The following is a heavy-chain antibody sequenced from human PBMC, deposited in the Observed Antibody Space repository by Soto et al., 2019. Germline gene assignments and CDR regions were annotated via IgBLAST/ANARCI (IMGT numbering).Heavy chain of an antibody. CDR1: GFTFSSYS. CDR3: ARDGGLVVVAAISSMVEVMDV. CDR2: ISSSSSYI. D-gene: IGHD2-15*01. V-gene: IGHV3-21*01. Sequence: EVQLVESGGGLVKPGGSLRLSCAASGFTFSSYSMNWVRQAPGKGLEWVSSISSSSSYIYYADSVKGRFTISRDNAKNSLYLQMNRLRAEDTAVYYSARDGGLVVVAAISSMVEVMDVWGRGTTVTVSS. J-gene: IGHJ6*02.